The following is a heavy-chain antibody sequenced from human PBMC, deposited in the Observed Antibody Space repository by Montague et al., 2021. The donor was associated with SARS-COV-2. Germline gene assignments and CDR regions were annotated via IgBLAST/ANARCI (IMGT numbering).Heavy chain of an antibody. CDR2: DYHSGYT. J-gene: IGHJ4*02. CDR1: GFSISSGPY. CDR3: ARRGYTGSDYFDY. V-gene: IGHV4-38-2*01. Sequence: SETLSLTCSVSGFSISSGPYWAWIRQSPGKGPEWIGTDYHSGYTHYNPSLKGRVTVSIDTSKNQFSLTVTSVTAADTAVYFCARRGYTGSDYFDYWGQGTLVTVSS. D-gene: IGHD5-12*01.